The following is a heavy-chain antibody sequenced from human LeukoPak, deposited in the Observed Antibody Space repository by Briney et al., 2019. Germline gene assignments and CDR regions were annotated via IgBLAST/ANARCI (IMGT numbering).Heavy chain of an antibody. CDR1: GYTLTELS. D-gene: IGHD1-26*01. CDR3: ATDLQVGHPLDY. V-gene: IGHV1-24*01. CDR2: FDPEDGET. Sequence: GASVNVSCKVSGYTLTELSMHWVRQAPGKGLEWMGGFDPEDGETIYAQKFQGRVTMTEDTSTDTAYMELSSLRSEDTAVYYCATDLQVGHPLDYWGQGTLVTVSS. J-gene: IGHJ4*02.